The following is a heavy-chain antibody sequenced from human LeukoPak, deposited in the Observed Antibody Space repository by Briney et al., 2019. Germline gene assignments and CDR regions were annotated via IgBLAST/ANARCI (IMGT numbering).Heavy chain of an antibody. Sequence: SQTLSLTCAISGDSVSSNSAAWNWIRQSPSRGLEWLGRTYYRSKWYNDYAVSVKSRITINPDTSKNQFSLQLNSVTPEDTAVYYCARDLYDFWSGYPYYGMGVWGQGTTVTVSS. CDR1: GDSVSSNSAA. CDR2: TYYRSKWYN. V-gene: IGHV6-1*01. D-gene: IGHD3-3*01. CDR3: ARDLYDFWSGYPYYGMGV. J-gene: IGHJ6*02.